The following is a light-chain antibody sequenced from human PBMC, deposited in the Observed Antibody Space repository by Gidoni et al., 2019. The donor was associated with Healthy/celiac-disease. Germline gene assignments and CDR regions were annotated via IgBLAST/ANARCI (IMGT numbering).Light chain of an antibody. V-gene: IGKV4-1*01. CDR1: QSVLYSSNNKNY. CDR3: QQYYSTPPT. J-gene: IGKJ1*01. Sequence: DIVITPSPYSLAVSLGERATINCKSSQSVLYSSNNKNYLAWYQQKPGQPPKLLIYWASTRESGVPDRFSGSGSGTDFTLTISSLQAEDVAVYYCQQYYSTPPTFGQGTKVEIK. CDR2: WAS.